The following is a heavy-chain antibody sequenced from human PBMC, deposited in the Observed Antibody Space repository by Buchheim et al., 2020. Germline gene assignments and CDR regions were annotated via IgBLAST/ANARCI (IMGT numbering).Heavy chain of an antibody. V-gene: IGHV3-23*04. J-gene: IGHJ4*02. CDR3: AKEVRPNDF. CDR1: GFTFSSAA. Sequence: EVHLVQSGGGLVQPGGSLRLSCEASGFTFSSAAMTWVRQAPGKGLEWVSSLTISGDFTYYADSVRGRFSISRDNSKHQLYLQMSSLRAEDTAVYYCAKEVRPNDFWGQGTL. CDR2: LTISGDFT.